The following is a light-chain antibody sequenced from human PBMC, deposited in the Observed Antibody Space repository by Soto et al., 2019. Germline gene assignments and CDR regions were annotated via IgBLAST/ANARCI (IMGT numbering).Light chain of an antibody. J-gene: IGKJ2*01. Sequence: EVVLTQSPGTLSLSPGERATLSCRASQSVSNNYFDWYQQKPGQAPRLLIFGSSDRATGTPDRFSGSGSGTHFTITISRLEPEDFAVYYCQQYGSSPPYTFGQGTKLEIK. CDR1: QSVSNNY. CDR3: QQYGSSPPYT. V-gene: IGKV3-20*01. CDR2: GSS.